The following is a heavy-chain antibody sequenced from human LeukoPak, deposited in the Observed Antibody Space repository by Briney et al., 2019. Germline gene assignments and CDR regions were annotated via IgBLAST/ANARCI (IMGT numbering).Heavy chain of an antibody. Sequence: GGSLRLSCAASGFTVSSNYMSWVRQAPGKGLEWVSVIYSGGSTYYADSVKGRFTISRDNSKNTLYLQMNSLRAEDTTVYYCARHGQFGVVDYWGQGTLVTVSS. CDR2: IYSGGST. V-gene: IGHV3-53*01. CDR3: ARHGQFGVVDY. J-gene: IGHJ4*02. CDR1: GFTVSSNY. D-gene: IGHD3-3*01.